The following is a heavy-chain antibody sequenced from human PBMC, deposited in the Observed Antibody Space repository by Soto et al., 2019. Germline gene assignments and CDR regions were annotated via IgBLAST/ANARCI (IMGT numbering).Heavy chain of an antibody. CDR1: GFTFDDYA. Sequence: EVQLEESGGGLVQPGRSLSLSCAASGFTFDDYAMHWVRQAPGKGLEWVSGISWNSGSIGYADSVKGRFTISRDNAKNSLYLQMNSLRAEDTALYYCAKGDSSGCFDYWGQGTLVTVSS. J-gene: IGHJ4*02. CDR3: AKGDSSGCFDY. V-gene: IGHV3-9*01. CDR2: ISWNSGSI. D-gene: IGHD3-22*01.